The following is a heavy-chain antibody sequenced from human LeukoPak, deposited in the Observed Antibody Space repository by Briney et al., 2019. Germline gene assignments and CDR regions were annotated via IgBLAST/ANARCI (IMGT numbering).Heavy chain of an antibody. D-gene: IGHD5-12*01. Sequence: GESLKISCKGSGYSFTSYWIGWVRQMPGKGLEWMRIIYPGDSDTRYSPSFQGQVTISADKSISTAYLQWSSLKASDTAMYYCRVATIRFAAHENDYWGQGTLVTVSS. J-gene: IGHJ4*02. CDR2: IYPGDSDT. CDR1: GYSFTSYW. CDR3: RVATIRFAAHENDY. V-gene: IGHV5-51*01.